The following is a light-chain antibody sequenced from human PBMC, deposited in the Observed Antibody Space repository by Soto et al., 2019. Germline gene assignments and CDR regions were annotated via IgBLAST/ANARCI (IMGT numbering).Light chain of an antibody. CDR2: DAS. Sequence: DSQRILSPYSLSASVGDRVTITCRASQSISSWLAWYQQKPGKAPKLLIYDASSLESGVPSRFSGSGSGTEFTLTISSPQPYDFAAYYFQQYNSYSPVTVGQGTKVDIK. CDR3: QQYNSYSPVT. V-gene: IGKV1-5*01. CDR1: QSISSW. J-gene: IGKJ1*01.